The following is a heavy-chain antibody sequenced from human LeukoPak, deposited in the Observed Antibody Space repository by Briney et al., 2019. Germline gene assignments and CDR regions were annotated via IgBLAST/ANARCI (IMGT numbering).Heavy chain of an antibody. Sequence: GGSLXLSCAASGFIFTNYAMTWVRQAPGKGLEWISSINNNGSATYYADSVRGRFTISRDNSNNTLYLHMNSLRAEDTAVYYCAKGYTTTCHKCYFDSWGQGTLITVSS. V-gene: IGHV3-23*01. CDR1: GFIFTNYA. CDR2: INNNGSAT. CDR3: AKGYTTTCHKCYFDS. D-gene: IGHD6-13*01. J-gene: IGHJ4*02.